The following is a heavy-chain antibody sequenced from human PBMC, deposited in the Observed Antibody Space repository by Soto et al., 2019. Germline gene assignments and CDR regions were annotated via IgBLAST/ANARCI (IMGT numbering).Heavy chain of an antibody. V-gene: IGHV3-23*01. CDR1: GFTFSSYA. D-gene: IGHD3-10*01. J-gene: IGHJ6*02. Sequence: LRLSCAASGFTFSSYAMSWVRQAPGKGLEWVSAISGSGGSTYYADSVKGRFTISRDNSKNTLYLQMNSLRAEDTAVYYCANYGSGSYYTFYYYGMDVWGQGTTVTVSS. CDR2: ISGSGGST. CDR3: ANYGSGSYYTFYYYGMDV.